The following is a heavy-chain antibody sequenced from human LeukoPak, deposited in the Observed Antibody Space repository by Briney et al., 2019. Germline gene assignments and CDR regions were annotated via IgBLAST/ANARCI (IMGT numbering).Heavy chain of an antibody. V-gene: IGHV4-59*11. Sequence: SETLSLTCTVSGVSISNHYWSWIRQPPGKKLEYIGYISFSGSTNHNPSLKSRVSISLDTSKNQFSLNLKSVTTADTAVYYCARDQYHGSGTYAWFDPWGQGTLVTVSS. CDR3: ARDQYHGSGTYAWFDP. D-gene: IGHD3-10*01. CDR1: GVSISNHY. J-gene: IGHJ5*02. CDR2: ISFSGST.